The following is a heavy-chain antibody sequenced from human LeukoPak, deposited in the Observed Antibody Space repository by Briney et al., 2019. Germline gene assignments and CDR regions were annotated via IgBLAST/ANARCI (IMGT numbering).Heavy chain of an antibody. CDR1: GFTFSSYC. CDR2: ISSSSSYI. Sequence: GGSLRLSCAASGFTFSSYCMTWVRQAPGKGLESVSPISSSSSYIYYADSVKGRFTSSRDNAKNSLYLQMNSLRAEDTAVYYCAGSPLGATFGIWGQGTLVTVSS. CDR3: AGSPLGATFGI. D-gene: IGHD1-26*01. J-gene: IGHJ4*02. V-gene: IGHV3-21*01.